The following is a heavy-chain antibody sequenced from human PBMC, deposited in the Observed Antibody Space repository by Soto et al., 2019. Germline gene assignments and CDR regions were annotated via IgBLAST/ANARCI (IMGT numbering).Heavy chain of an antibody. V-gene: IGHV3-53*01. D-gene: IGHD1-1*01. CDR3: ATWHEREHAFDV. J-gene: IGHJ3*01. Sequence: DVQLVESGGGLIQPGESLRLSCAAFGLTISGKKYVAWVRQAPGKGLEWVSALYDVDGSFYADSVTGRFTTSSDSSKNTVYLQMNDLRPYDTAVYYCATWHEREHAFDVWGQGTTVTISS. CDR2: LYDVDGS. CDR1: GLTISGKKY.